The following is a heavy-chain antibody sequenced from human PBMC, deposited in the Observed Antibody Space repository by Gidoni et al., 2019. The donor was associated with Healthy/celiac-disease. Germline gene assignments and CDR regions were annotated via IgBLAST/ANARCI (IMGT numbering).Heavy chain of an antibody. CDR1: GYTFTGYY. J-gene: IGHJ4*02. CDR3: AREGAYSSPDGYFDY. V-gene: IGHV1-2*04. CDR2: INPNSGGT. Sequence: QVQLVQSGAEVKKPGASVKVSCKASGYTFTGYYMHWVRQAPGQGLEWMGWINPNSGGTNYAQKFQGWVTMTRDTSISTAYMELSRLRSDDTAVYYCAREGAYSSPDGYFDYWGQGTLVTVSS. D-gene: IGHD6-13*01.